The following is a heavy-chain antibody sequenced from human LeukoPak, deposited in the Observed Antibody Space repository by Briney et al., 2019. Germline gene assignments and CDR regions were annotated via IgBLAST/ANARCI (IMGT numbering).Heavy chain of an antibody. CDR2: INHSGST. CDR1: GVSISSYY. Sequence: PSETLSLTCTVSGVSISSYYWSWIRQPPGKGLEWIGEINHSGSTNYNPSLKSRVTISVDTSKNQFSLKLSSVTAADTAVYYCARPVVPAAIYAFDIWGQGTMVTVSS. CDR3: ARPVVPAAIYAFDI. D-gene: IGHD2-2*01. V-gene: IGHV4-34*01. J-gene: IGHJ3*02.